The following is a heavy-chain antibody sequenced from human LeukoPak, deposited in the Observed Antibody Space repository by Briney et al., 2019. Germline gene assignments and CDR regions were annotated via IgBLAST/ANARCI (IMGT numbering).Heavy chain of an antibody. CDR2: ISSSSSYI. D-gene: IGHD2-2*01. Sequence: PGGSLRLSCAASGFTFSSYSMNWVRQAPGKGLEWVSSISSSSSYIHYADSVKGRFTISRDNAKNSLYLQMNSLRAEDTAVYYCARGPASYYYYGMDVWGQGTTVTVSS. J-gene: IGHJ6*02. CDR3: ARGPASYYYYGMDV. CDR1: GFTFSSYS. V-gene: IGHV3-21*01.